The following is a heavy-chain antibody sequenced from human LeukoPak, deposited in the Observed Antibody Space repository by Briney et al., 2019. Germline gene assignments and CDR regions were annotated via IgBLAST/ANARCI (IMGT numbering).Heavy chain of an antibody. D-gene: IGHD3/OR15-3a*01. V-gene: IGHV3-11*01. CDR2: SSSSGSTI. CDR1: GFTFSTYN. Sequence: GGPRSLSCAASGFTFSTYNRSWIRKAQGKGLEWVSYSSSSGSTIYYADSVKGRFATSRDNAKNSLYLQMNSLRAEDTAVYYCARRRDFIDYWGQGTLVTVSS. CDR3: ARRRDFIDY. J-gene: IGHJ4*02.